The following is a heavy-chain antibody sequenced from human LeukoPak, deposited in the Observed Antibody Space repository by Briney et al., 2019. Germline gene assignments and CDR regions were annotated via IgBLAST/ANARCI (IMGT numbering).Heavy chain of an antibody. Sequence: GGSLRLSCAASGLPFTNYGMHWVRQAPGKGLEWVALISYDGSNKYYVDSVKGRFTISRDNSKKTLYLQMNSLRPEDTAVYYCAGGTYHGDYWGHGTQVTVSS. D-gene: IGHD1-26*01. V-gene: IGHV3-30*03. J-gene: IGHJ4*01. CDR3: AGGTYHGDY. CDR2: ISYDGSNK. CDR1: GLPFTNYG.